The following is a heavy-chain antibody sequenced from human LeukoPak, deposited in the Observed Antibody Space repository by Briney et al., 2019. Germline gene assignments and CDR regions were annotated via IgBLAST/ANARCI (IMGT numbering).Heavy chain of an antibody. Sequence: SETLSLTCTVSGGSISSDSYYWSWIRQPAGKGLEWIGRIYTSGSTNYNPSLKSRVAISVDTSKNQFSLKLSSVTAADTAVYYCARAHTGLRYYYYYMDVWGKGTTVTISS. CDR3: ARAHTGLRYYYYYMDV. J-gene: IGHJ6*03. D-gene: IGHD2-8*02. CDR1: GGSISSDSYY. V-gene: IGHV4-61*02. CDR2: IYTSGST.